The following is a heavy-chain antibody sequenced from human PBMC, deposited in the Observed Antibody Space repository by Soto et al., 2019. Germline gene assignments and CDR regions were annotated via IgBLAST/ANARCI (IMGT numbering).Heavy chain of an antibody. D-gene: IGHD3-10*01. J-gene: IGHJ4*02. CDR3: ARVGRFGEFDFDY. CDR2: IYHSGST. CDR1: GGSISSGGSS. V-gene: IGHV4-30-2*01. Sequence: PSETLSLTCPVSGGSISSGGSSWSWIRQPPGKGLEWIGYIYHSGSTYYNPSLKSRVTISVDRSKNQFSLKLSSVTAADTAVYYCARVGRFGEFDFDYWGQGTLVTVSS.